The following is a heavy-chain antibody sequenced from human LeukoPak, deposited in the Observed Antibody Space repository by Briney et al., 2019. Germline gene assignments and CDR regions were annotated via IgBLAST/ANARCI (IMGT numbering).Heavy chain of an antibody. J-gene: IGHJ5*02. Sequence: GGSLRLSCAASGFTVSSNYMSWVRQAPGKGLEWVSVIYSGGSTYYADSVKGRFTISRDDSKNTLYLQMNSLKTEDTAVYYCTRGYWFDPWGQGTLVTVSS. CDR1: GFTVSSNY. D-gene: IGHD3-10*01. CDR3: TRGYWFDP. V-gene: IGHV3-66*01. CDR2: IYSGGST.